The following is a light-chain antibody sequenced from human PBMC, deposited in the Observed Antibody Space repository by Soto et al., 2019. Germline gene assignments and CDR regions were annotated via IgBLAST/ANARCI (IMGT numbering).Light chain of an antibody. V-gene: IGKV3-20*01. CDR2: GAS. CDR1: QSVSSN. J-gene: IGKJ5*01. Sequence: EIVMTQSPATLSVSPGERATLSCRASQSVSSNLAWYQQKPGRARRLLIYGASKRATGITDRFSGSESGTDVTLTINSLEPEDSAVYYCQQYGRSPPFGQGTRLEIK. CDR3: QQYGRSPP.